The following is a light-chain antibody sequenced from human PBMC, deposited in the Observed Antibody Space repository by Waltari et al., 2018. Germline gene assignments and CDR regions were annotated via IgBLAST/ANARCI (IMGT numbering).Light chain of an antibody. CDR1: QSISSY. Sequence: DIQITQSPSSLSASVGDRVTITCRASQSISSYLNWYQQKPGKAPKLLIYAASSLQSGVPSRFSGSGSGTDFTLTISSLQPEDFATYYCQQSYSTPRTFGQGTMVEIK. V-gene: IGKV1-39*01. CDR2: AAS. J-gene: IGKJ1*01. CDR3: QQSYSTPRT.